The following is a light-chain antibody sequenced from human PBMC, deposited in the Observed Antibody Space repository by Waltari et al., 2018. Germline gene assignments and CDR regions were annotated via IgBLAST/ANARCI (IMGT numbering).Light chain of an antibody. Sequence: QLVLTQSPSASASLGASVKLTCTLSSGHSSNIIAWHQQQPEKGPRYLMKVNSDGSHSKGDEIHDRFSGSSSGAERYLTTSSLQSEDEADYYCQTGGHGTWVFGGGTKLTVL. CDR2: VNSDGSH. CDR3: QTGGHGTWV. CDR1: SGHSSNI. J-gene: IGLJ3*02. V-gene: IGLV4-69*01.